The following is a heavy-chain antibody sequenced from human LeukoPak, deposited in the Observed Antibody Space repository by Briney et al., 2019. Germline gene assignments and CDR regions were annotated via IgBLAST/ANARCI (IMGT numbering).Heavy chain of an antibody. CDR2: ISAYNGNT. V-gene: IGHV1-18*01. D-gene: IGHD3-3*01. J-gene: IGHJ4*02. CDR1: GYTFTSYG. Sequence: ASVTVSCKASGYTFTSYGISWVRQAPGQGLEWMGWISAYNGNTNYAQKLQGRVTMTTDTSTSTAYVELRSLRSDDTAVYYCARDDDFWSGYFDYWGQGTLVTVSS. CDR3: ARDDDFWSGYFDY.